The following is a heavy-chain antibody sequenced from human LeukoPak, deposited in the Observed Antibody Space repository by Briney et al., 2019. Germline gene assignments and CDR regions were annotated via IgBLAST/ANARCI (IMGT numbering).Heavy chain of an antibody. J-gene: IGHJ3*02. CDR3: AKDIAADTAQGDDAFDI. D-gene: IGHD5-18*01. CDR2: ISWNSGSI. V-gene: IGHV3-9*01. CDR1: GFTFDDYA. Sequence: GGSLRLSCAASGFTFDDYAMHWVRQAPGKGLEWVAGISWNSGSIGYADSVKGRFTISRDKAKNSLYLQMNSLRAEDTALYYCAKDIAADTAQGDDAFDIWGQGTMVTVSS.